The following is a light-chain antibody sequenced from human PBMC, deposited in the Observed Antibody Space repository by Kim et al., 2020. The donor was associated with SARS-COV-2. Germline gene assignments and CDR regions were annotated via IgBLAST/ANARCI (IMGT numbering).Light chain of an antibody. V-gene: IGLV2-14*03. J-gene: IGLJ1*01. CDR3: SSYTTTSTRV. CDR1: SNDVGGYNY. Sequence: QSITSTCTGTSNDVGGYNYVSWNQQHPDKAPKLMNYDVSNRLSGVSNRFSGSKSGNTASLTISGLQAEDEADYYCSSYTTTSTRVFGTGTKVTVL. CDR2: DVS.